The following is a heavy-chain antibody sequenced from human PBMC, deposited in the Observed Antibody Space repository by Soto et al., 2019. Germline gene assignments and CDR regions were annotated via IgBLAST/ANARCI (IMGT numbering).Heavy chain of an antibody. Sequence: AAVKVSCKASGGTFSSYAISWVRQAPGQGLEWMGGIIPIFGTANYAQKFQGRVTITADESTSTAYMELSSLRSEDTAVYYCARDRDRVGATNWFDPWGQGTLVTVSS. V-gene: IGHV1-69*13. D-gene: IGHD1-26*01. CDR3: ARDRDRVGATNWFDP. J-gene: IGHJ5*02. CDR1: GGTFSSYA. CDR2: IIPIFGTA.